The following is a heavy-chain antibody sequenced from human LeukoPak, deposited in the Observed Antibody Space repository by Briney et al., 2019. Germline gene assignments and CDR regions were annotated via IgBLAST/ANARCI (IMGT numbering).Heavy chain of an antibody. D-gene: IGHD3-16*01. V-gene: IGHV4-34*01. CDR3: AREGDLSDFDY. Sequence: KPSETLSLTCAVYGGSFSGYYWSWIRQPPGKGLEWIGEINHSGSTNYNPSLKSRVTISVDTSKNQFSLKLSSVTAEDTAVYYCAREGDLSDFDYWGQGTLVTVSS. CDR1: GGSFSGYY. J-gene: IGHJ4*02. CDR2: INHSGST.